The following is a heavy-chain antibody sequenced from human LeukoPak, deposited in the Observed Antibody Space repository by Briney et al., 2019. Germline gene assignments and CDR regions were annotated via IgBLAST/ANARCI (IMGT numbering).Heavy chain of an antibody. Sequence: GGSLRLSCAASGFTFSSYEMNWVRQAPGKGLEWVSYISSSGSTIYYADSVKGRFTISRDNSKNTLYLQMNSLRAEDTAVYYCARDRGSGYDLGFDYWGQGTLVTVSS. CDR3: ARDRGSGYDLGFDY. CDR1: GFTFSSYE. CDR2: ISSSGSTI. V-gene: IGHV3-48*03. J-gene: IGHJ4*02. D-gene: IGHD5-12*01.